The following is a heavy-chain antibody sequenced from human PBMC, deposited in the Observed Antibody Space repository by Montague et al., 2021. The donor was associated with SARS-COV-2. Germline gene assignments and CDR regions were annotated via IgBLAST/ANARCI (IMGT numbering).Heavy chain of an antibody. D-gene: IGHD1/OR15-1a*01. J-gene: IGHJ4*02. V-gene: IGHV4-4*02. CDR3: ARKTIYFDY. CDR1: GDSISRSNW. CDR2: IYHSGSP. Sequence: SETRSLTCTASGDSISRSNWWTWVRQPPGKGLEWIGEIYHSGSPNYNPSLKSRVTISVDRSKSQFSLNLRSVTAADTAVYYCARKTIYFDYWGQGTLVTVSS.